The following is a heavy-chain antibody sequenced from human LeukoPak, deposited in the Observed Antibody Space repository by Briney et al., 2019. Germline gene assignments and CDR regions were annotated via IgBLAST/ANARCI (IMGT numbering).Heavy chain of an antibody. V-gene: IGHV3-23*01. CDR3: AELGITMIGGV. CDR2: ISGSGSST. J-gene: IGHJ6*04. CDR1: GFTFSSYG. Sequence: GGSLRLSCAASGFTFSSYGMSWVRQAPGKGLEWVSAISGSGSSTYYADSVQGRFTISRDNSKNTLYLQMNSLRAEDTAVYYCAELGITMIGGVWGKGTTVTISS. D-gene: IGHD3-10*02.